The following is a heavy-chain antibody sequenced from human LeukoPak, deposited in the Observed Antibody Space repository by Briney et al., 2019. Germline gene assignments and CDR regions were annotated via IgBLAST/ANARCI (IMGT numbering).Heavy chain of an antibody. CDR1: GFTFSDYY. D-gene: IGHD6-19*01. V-gene: IGHV3-11*01. CDR2: ISSSGSTI. CDR3: ARGYSSGWLHYYYGMDV. Sequence: GGSLRLSCAASGFTFSDYYMSWIRQAPGKGLERVSYISSSGSTIYYADSVKGRFTISRDNAKNSLYLQMNSLRAEDTAVYYCARGYSSGWLHYYYGMDVWGQGTTVTVSS. J-gene: IGHJ6*02.